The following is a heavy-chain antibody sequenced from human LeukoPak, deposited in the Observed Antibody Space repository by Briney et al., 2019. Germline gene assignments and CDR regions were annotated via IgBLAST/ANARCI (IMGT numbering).Heavy chain of an antibody. D-gene: IGHD2-2*02. V-gene: IGHV3-20*01. CDR2: INWNGGST. CDR3: ARVGYCSSTSCYKFDY. CDR1: GFTFDDYG. J-gene: IGHJ4*02. Sequence: GGSLRLSCATSGFTFDDYGMSWVRQAPGKGLEWVSGINWNGGSTGYADSVKGRLTISRDNAKNSLYLQMNSLRAEDTALYHCARVGYCSSTSCYKFDYWGQGTLVTVSS.